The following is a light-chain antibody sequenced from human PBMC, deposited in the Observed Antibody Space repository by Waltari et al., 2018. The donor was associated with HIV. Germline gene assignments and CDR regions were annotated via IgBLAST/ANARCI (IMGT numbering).Light chain of an antibody. CDR3: SSYTSSSTSHV. Sequence: QSALTQPASVSGSPGQSITISCTGTRSDVGGYNYVSSYQQHPGKAPKLMIYEVSNRPSGVSNRFSGSKSGNTASRTISGLQAEDEADYYCSSYTSSSTSHVFGTGTKVTVL. CDR2: EVS. J-gene: IGLJ1*01. V-gene: IGLV2-14*01. CDR1: RSDVGGYNY.